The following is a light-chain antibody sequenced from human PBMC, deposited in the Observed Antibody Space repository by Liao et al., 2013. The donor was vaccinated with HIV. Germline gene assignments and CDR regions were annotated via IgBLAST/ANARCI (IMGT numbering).Light chain of an antibody. Sequence: SYELTQPPSVSVAPGKTARITCGGDNIGSKSVHWYQQKPGQAPVLVIYYDSDRPSGIPERISGSNSGNTATLTISGVEAGDEADYYCQVWDRVSDHRGVFGGGTKLTVL. J-gene: IGLJ3*02. CDR1: NIGSKS. CDR3: QVWDRVSDHRGV. V-gene: IGLV3-21*04. CDR2: YDS.